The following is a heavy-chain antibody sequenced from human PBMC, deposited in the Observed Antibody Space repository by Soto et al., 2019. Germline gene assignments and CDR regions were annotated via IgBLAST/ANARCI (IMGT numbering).Heavy chain of an antibody. V-gene: IGHV3-13*01. Sequence: GGSQRLSCAASGFTFSSYDMHWVRQATGKGLEWVSAIGTAGDTYYPGSVKGRFTISRENAKNSLYLQMNSLRAGDTAVYYCARAITGDPYDYWGQGTLVTVSS. CDR3: ARAITGDPYDY. J-gene: IGHJ4*02. D-gene: IGHD7-27*01. CDR1: GFTFSSYD. CDR2: IGTAGDT.